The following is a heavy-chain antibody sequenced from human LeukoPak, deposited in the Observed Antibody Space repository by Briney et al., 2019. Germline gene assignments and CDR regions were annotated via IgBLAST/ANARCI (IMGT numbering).Heavy chain of an antibody. CDR1: GGSISSSSYY. J-gene: IGHJ4*02. D-gene: IGHD1-26*01. Sequence: SETLSLTCTVSGGSISSSSYYWGWIRQPPGKGLGWIGSIYYSGSTYYNPSLKSRVTISVDTSKNQFSLKLSSVTAADTAVYYCARVGATSYWRYYFDYWGQGTLVTVSS. V-gene: IGHV4-39*07. CDR3: ARVGATSYWRYYFDY. CDR2: IYYSGST.